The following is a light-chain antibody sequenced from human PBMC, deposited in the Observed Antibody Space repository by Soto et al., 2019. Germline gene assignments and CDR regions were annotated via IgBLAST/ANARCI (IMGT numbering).Light chain of an antibody. CDR3: SSYAGSNNFVV. V-gene: IGLV2-8*01. J-gene: IGLJ2*01. Sequence: QSALTQPPSASGSPGQSVIISCTGTSSDVGGYNYVSWYQQHPGKAPKLMIYEVSKRPSGVPDRFSGSKSGNPASLTVSGLQTEDEADYYCSSYAGSNNFVVFGGGTKLTAL. CDR1: SSDVGGYNY. CDR2: EVS.